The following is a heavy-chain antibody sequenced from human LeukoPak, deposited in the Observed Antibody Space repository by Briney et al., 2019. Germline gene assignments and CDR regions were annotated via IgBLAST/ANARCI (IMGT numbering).Heavy chain of an antibody. J-gene: IGHJ4*02. CDR3: AKDVGSYYVGSLAY. Sequence: GGSLRLSCAASGFTVSSNYMSWVRQAPGKGLEWVSAISGSGGSTYYADSVKGRFTISRDNSKNTLYLQMNSLRAEDTAVYYCAKDVGSYYVGSLAYWGQGTLVTVSS. V-gene: IGHV3-23*01. CDR2: ISGSGGST. CDR1: GFTVSSNY. D-gene: IGHD1-26*01.